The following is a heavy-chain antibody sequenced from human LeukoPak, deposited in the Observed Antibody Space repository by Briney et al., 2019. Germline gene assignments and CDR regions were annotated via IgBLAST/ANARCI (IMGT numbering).Heavy chain of an antibody. J-gene: IGHJ4*02. CDR3: ARWIRGETYYFDY. Sequence: GGSLRLSCAASGFTFSSYAMHWVRQAPGKGLEWVAAISYDGSNKYYADSVKGRFTISRDNSKNTLYLQMNSLRAEDTAVYYCARWIRGETYYFDYWGQGTLVTVSS. CDR2: ISYDGSNK. D-gene: IGHD5-18*01. V-gene: IGHV3-30*04. CDR1: GFTFSSYA.